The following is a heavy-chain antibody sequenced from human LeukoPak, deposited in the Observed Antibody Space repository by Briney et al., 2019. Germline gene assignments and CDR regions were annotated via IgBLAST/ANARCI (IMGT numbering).Heavy chain of an antibody. D-gene: IGHD1-26*01. CDR3: ARDGGRGGDFDY. J-gene: IGHJ4*02. CDR1: GFSFSDSY. V-gene: IGHV3-11*06. CDR2: ISGSSSYT. Sequence: PGGSLRLSCAASGFSFSDSYMTWIRQAPGKGLEWVSWISGSSSYTNYADSVKGRLTISRDNAKNTLYLQMNSLRAEDTAVYYCARDGGRGGDFDYWGLGTLVTVSS.